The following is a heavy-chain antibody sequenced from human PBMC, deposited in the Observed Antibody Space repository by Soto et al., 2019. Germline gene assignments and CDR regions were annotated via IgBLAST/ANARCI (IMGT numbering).Heavy chain of an antibody. Sequence: GGSLRLSCAASGFTFSSYSMSWVRQAPGEGLEWVSAISGYGSSTYYTDSVKGRFTISRDNSKNTLSLQMNSLRAEDTAVYYCAKDLLTTLTTGVDYWGQGTLVTVSS. V-gene: IGHV3-23*01. D-gene: IGHD4-17*01. CDR3: AKDLLTTLTTGVDY. CDR1: GFTFSSYS. CDR2: ISGYGSST. J-gene: IGHJ4*02.